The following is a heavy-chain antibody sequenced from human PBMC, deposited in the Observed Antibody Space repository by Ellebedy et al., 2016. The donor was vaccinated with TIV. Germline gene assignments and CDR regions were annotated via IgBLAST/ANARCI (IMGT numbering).Heavy chain of an antibody. D-gene: IGHD2-15*01. J-gene: IGHJ4*02. V-gene: IGHV4-31*03. CDR3: AALGYCNDGSCFGLGF. Sequence: SETLSLTCTVSGGSISSGGYFWSWIRQHPGKGLEWIGYIYYSGSTSYNPSLKSRVTISVDTSKKQFSLKLSSVTAADTAVYYCAALGYCNDGSCFGLGFWGRGTLVTVSS. CDR1: GGSISSGGYF. CDR2: IYYSGST.